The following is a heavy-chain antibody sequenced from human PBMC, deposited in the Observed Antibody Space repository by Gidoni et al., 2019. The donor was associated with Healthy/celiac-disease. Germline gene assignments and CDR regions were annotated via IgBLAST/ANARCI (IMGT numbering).Heavy chain of an antibody. CDR2: FDPEDGET. D-gene: IGHD1-26*01. Sequence: QVQLVQSGAEVKKPGASVKVSCKVSGYILTELSMHRVRQAPGKGLEWMGGFDPEDGETIYAQKFQGRVTMTEDTSTDTAYMELSSLGSEDTAVYYCATDRDLYSGSNFDYWGQGTLVTVSS. CDR3: ATDRDLYSGSNFDY. J-gene: IGHJ4*02. CDR1: GYILTELS. V-gene: IGHV1-24*01.